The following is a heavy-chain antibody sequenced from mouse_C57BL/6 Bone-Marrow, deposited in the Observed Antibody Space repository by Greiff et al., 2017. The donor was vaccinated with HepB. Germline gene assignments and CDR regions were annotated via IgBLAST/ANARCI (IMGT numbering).Heavy chain of an antibody. CDR1: GFSINSDCY. Sequence: EVQRVESGPSLVRPSQTLSLTCTVTGFSINSDCYWIWIRQFPGNKLEYIGYTFYSGITYYNPSLESRTYITRDTSKNQFSLKLSSVTTEDTATYYCARGYYDYDYAMDYWGQGTSVTVSS. V-gene: IGHV3-3*01. CDR2: TFYSGIT. D-gene: IGHD2-4*01. J-gene: IGHJ4*01. CDR3: ARGYYDYDYAMDY.